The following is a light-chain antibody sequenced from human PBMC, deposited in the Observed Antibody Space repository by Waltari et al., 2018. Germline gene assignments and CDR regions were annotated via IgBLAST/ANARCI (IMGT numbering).Light chain of an antibody. V-gene: IGLV2-14*01. J-gene: IGLJ2*01. CDR3: SSYTRSSTVV. Sequence: QSALTQPASVSGSPGQSITISCTGTSSDVGGYNYASWYQQHPGKAPKLMIYEVRNRPSGVSTRFSGSKSGNTASLTISGLQAEDEADYYCSSYTRSSTVVFGGGTKLTVL. CDR2: EVR. CDR1: SSDVGGYNY.